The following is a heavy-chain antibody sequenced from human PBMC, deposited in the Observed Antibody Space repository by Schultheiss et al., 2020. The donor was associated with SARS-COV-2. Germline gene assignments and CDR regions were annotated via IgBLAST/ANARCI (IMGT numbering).Heavy chain of an antibody. Sequence: SETLSLTCAVYGGSFSGYYWSWIRQPPGKGLEWIGEINHSGSTNYNPSLKSRVTISVDTSKNQFSLKLSSVTAADTAVYYCAVQELRPQWGQGTLVTVSS. J-gene: IGHJ4*02. CDR1: GGSFSGYY. V-gene: IGHV4-34*01. D-gene: IGHD1-7*01. CDR2: INHSGST. CDR3: AVQELRPQ.